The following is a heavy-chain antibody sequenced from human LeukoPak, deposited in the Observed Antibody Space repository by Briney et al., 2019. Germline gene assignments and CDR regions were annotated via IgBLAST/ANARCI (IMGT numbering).Heavy chain of an antibody. Sequence: GASVKVSCKASGYTFTSYYMHWVRQAPGQGLEWMGWINPNSGGTNYAQKFQGRVTMTRDTSISTAYMELSRLRSDDTAVYYCARDRSIAMPLDYWGQGTLVTVSS. V-gene: IGHV1-2*02. CDR1: GYTFTSYY. CDR3: ARDRSIAMPLDY. D-gene: IGHD6-6*01. J-gene: IGHJ4*02. CDR2: INPNSGGT.